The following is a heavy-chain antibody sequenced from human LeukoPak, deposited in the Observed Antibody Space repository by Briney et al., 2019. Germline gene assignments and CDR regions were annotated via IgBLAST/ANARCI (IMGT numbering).Heavy chain of an antibody. CDR1: GFTFSSYA. Sequence: GGSLRLSCAASGFTFSSYAMSWVRQAPGKGMEWVSAISGSGGSTYYADSVKGRFTISRDNSKNTLYLQMNSLRAEDTAVYYCAKDLVVPAAMDVDYWGQGTLVTVSS. V-gene: IGHV3-23*01. J-gene: IGHJ4*02. CDR2: ISGSGGST. CDR3: AKDLVVPAAMDVDY. D-gene: IGHD2-2*01.